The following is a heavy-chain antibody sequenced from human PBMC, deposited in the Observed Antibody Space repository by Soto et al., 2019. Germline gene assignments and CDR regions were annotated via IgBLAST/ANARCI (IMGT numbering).Heavy chain of an antibody. Sequence: SETLSLTCAVYGGSFSGYYWSWIRQPPGKGLEWIGEINHSGSTNYNPSLKSRVTISVDTSKNQFSRKLSSVTAADAAVYYCARADYCTNGVCGDYWGQGTLVTVSS. J-gene: IGHJ4*02. CDR2: INHSGST. D-gene: IGHD2-8*01. CDR1: GGSFSGYY. CDR3: ARADYCTNGVCGDY. V-gene: IGHV4-34*01.